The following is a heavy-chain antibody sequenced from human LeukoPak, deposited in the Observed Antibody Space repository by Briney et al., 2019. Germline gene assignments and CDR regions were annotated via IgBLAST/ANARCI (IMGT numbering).Heavy chain of an antibody. CDR3: ARLPSNTRYDFWSGYYFDY. D-gene: IGHD3-3*01. CDR2: IYYSGST. CDR1: GGSISSGDYY. Sequence: SQTLSLTCAVSGGSISSGDYYWSWIRQPPGKGLEWIGSIYYSGSTYYNPSLKSRVTISVDTSKNQFSLKLSSVTAADTAVYYCARLPSNTRYDFWSGYYFDYWGQGTLVTVSS. V-gene: IGHV4-30-2*03. J-gene: IGHJ4*02.